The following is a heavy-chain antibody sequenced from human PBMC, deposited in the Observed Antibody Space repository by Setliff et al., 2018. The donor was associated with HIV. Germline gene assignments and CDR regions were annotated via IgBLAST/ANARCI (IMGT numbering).Heavy chain of an antibody. Sequence: GGSLRLSCAGSGFTFGDYSMHWVRQAPGKGLEWVSGIHWNSGTKGYADSVKGRFTISRDNAKNSLYLQMNSLRAEDTAVYYCARDISLGILYTTPDYWGQGTLVTVS. CDR2: IHWNSGTK. J-gene: IGHJ4*02. V-gene: IGHV3-9*01. CDR1: GFTFGDYS. D-gene: IGHD2-15*01. CDR3: ARDISLGILYTTPDY.